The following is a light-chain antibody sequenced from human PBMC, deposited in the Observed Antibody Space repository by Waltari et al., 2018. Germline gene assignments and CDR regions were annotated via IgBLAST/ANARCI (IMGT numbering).Light chain of an antibody. CDR2: NTS. CDR1: QSVSNL. V-gene: IGKV3-11*01. J-gene: IGKJ4*01. Sequence: EIVLTQSQATLSLSPGERATLACRATQSVSNLLAWYQRKPGRAPRLVIYNTSSRASGIPARFSGSGSWTDFTLTISSLEPEDFAVYYCQQRSDWPMTFGGGTKVEIK. CDR3: QQRSDWPMT.